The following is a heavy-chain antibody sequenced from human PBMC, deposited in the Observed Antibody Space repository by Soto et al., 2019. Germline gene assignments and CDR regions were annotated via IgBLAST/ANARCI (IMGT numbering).Heavy chain of an antibody. Sequence: QVQLQESGPGLVKPSQTLSLTCNVSGGSISTGGYYWNWIRQHPGKGLEWIGYFYYSGSTYYNPSLKSRATIAVNTSKNQFSLKLSSVTAADTAVYYCARSVFPWGQGTLVTVSS. CDR1: GGSISTGGYY. J-gene: IGHJ5*02. CDR3: ARSVFP. V-gene: IGHV4-31*03. CDR2: FYYSGST.